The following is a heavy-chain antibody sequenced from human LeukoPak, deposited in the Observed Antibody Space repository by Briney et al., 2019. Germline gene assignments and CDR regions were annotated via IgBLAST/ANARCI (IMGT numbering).Heavy chain of an antibody. CDR2: ISGSGGST. J-gene: IGHJ6*03. Sequence: GGSLRLSCAASGFNFSIYAMQWVRQAPGKGLEWVSAISGSGGSTYYADSVKGRFTISRDNSKNTLYLQMNSLRAEDTAVYYCAKGRGSSSWYLTTMDVWGKGTTVTISS. D-gene: IGHD6-13*01. V-gene: IGHV3-23*01. CDR1: GFNFSIYA. CDR3: AKGRGSSSWYLTTMDV.